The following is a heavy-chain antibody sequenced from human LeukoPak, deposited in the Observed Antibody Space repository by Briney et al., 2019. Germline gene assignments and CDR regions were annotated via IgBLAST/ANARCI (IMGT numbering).Heavy chain of an antibody. V-gene: IGHV1-46*01. Sequence: ASVKVSCKASGYTFTNYYVNWVRQAPGQGLEWMGMINVTAGTTTYAQKFQGRVTITADKSTSTAYMELSSLRSEDTAVYYCARAPGIATTYFDYWGQGTLVTVSS. CDR3: ARAPGIATTYFDY. CDR2: INVTAGTT. J-gene: IGHJ4*02. D-gene: IGHD6-13*01. CDR1: GYTFTNYY.